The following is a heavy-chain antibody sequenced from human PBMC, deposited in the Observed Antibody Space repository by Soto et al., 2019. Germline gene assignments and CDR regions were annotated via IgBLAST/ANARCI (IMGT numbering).Heavy chain of an antibody. CDR3: ARYAPSSGFLFDY. CDR1: GGSISSYY. V-gene: IGHV4-59*01. D-gene: IGHD6-19*01. J-gene: IGHJ4*02. Sequence: QVQLQESGPGLVKPSETLFLTCTVSGGSISSYYWSWIRQPPGKGLEWIGYIYYSGSTIYNPSLKSRVTISVDTSKNQFSLKLSSVTAADTAVYYCARYAPSSGFLFDYWGQVTLVTVSS. CDR2: IYYSGST.